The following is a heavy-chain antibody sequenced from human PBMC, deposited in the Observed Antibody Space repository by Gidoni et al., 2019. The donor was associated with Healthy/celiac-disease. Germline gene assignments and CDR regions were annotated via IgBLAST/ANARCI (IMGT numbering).Heavy chain of an antibody. J-gene: IGHJ3*02. D-gene: IGHD3-22*01. CDR3: AGGGYYYDSSGTDAFDI. CDR2: INHSGST. Sequence: LQLQQRGAGLWKPSETLSCTCAVDGRSWRGYYWSWIRQPPGKGLEWIGEINHSGSTNYNPSLKSRVTISVDTSKNQFSLKLSSVTAADTAVYYCAGGGYYYDSSGTDAFDIWGQGTMVTVSS. V-gene: IGHV4-34*01. CDR1: GRSWRGYY.